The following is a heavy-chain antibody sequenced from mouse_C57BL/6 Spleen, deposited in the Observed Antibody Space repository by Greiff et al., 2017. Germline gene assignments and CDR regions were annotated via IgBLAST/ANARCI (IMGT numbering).Heavy chain of an antibody. CDR1: GYTFTGYW. CDR2: ILPGSGST. D-gene: IGHD1-1*01. J-gene: IGHJ1*03. CDR3: ARAFITTVVARYFDV. V-gene: IGHV1-9*01. Sequence: VKVVESGAELMKPGASVKLSCKATGYTFTGYWIEWVKQRPGHGLEWIGEILPGSGSTNYNEKFKGKATFTADTSSNTAYMQLSSLTTEDSAIYYCARAFITTVVARYFDVWGTGTTVTVSS.